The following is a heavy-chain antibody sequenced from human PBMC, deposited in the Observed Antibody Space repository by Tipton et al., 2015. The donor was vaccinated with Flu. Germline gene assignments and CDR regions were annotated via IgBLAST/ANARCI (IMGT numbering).Heavy chain of an antibody. D-gene: IGHD5-24*01. CDR2: IMPLLGTI. J-gene: IGHJ1*01. CDR3: ARGLGERWLQWA. CDR1: GGTFSLYA. V-gene: IGHV1-69*01. Sequence: QLVQSGPEVRRPGSSVKVSCKASGGTFSLYAITWVRQAPGQGLEWMGGIMPLLGTIRYAQKFQDRVIITAEESTSTAYMEVSSLRSDDTAVYYCARGLGERWLQWAWGQGTLVTVSS.